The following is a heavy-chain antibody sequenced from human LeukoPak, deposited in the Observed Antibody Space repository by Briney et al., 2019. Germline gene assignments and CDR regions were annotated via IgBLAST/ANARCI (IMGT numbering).Heavy chain of an antibody. CDR3: ARSDYETSGYYSH. CDR2: IYPGDSDT. D-gene: IGHD3-22*01. Sequence: GESLKISCKGSGYSFTSYWIGWVRQMPGKGLDWMGIIYPGDSDTTYSPSFQGQVTISADKSISTAYLQWSSLKASDTAMYYCARSDYETSGYYSHWGQGTLVTVSS. V-gene: IGHV5-51*01. J-gene: IGHJ4*02. CDR1: GYSFTSYW.